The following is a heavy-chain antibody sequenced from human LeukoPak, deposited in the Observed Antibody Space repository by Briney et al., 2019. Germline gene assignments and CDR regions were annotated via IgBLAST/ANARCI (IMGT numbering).Heavy chain of an antibody. Sequence: SETLSLTCTVSGGSISSYYWSWLRQPPGKGLEWIGYIYYSGSTNYNPSLKSRVTISVDTSKNQFSLKLSSVTAADTAVYYCARGRDMITFGGAPFDYWGQGTLVTVSS. CDR2: IYYSGST. J-gene: IGHJ4*02. CDR1: GGSISSYY. V-gene: IGHV4-59*01. CDR3: ARGRDMITFGGAPFDY. D-gene: IGHD3-16*01.